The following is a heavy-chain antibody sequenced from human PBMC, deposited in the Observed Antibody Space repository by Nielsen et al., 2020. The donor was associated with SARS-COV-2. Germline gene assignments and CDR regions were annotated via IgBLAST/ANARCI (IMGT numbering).Heavy chain of an antibody. CDR3: ARGDYSNPNY. CDR1: GYTFTASS. Sequence: SVKVSCPASGYTFTASSIHCVRHPPGHGPNWLGRNDPHSGGTTYAQKFQGRVTMTRDTSINTAYMELTRLRSDDTAVYYCARGDYSNPNYWGQGSLVTVSS. J-gene: IGHJ4*02. V-gene: IGHV1-2*06. D-gene: IGHD4-11*01. CDR2: NDPHSGGT.